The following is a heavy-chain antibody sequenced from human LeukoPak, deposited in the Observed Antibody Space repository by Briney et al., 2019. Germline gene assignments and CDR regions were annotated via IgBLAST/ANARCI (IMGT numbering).Heavy chain of an antibody. Sequence: KSSETLSLTCTVSGGSISSSSYYWGWIRQPPGKGLEWIGSIYYSGSTYYNPSLKSRVTISVDTSKNQFSLKLSSVTAADTAVYYCARDWGLDYYDSSGNSWGMDVWGQGTTVTVSS. CDR1: GGSISSSSYY. CDR3: ARDWGLDYYDSSGNSWGMDV. CDR2: IYYSGST. V-gene: IGHV4-39*07. D-gene: IGHD3-22*01. J-gene: IGHJ6*02.